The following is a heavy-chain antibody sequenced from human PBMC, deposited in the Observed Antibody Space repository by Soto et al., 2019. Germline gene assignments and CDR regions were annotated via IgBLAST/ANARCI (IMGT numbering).Heavy chain of an antibody. CDR3: VKEEGIAVSPWHRFAS. J-gene: IGHJ4*02. D-gene: IGHD6-19*01. CDR2: IGRTGSTT. V-gene: IGHV3-23*01. Sequence: PGGSLRLSCEVSGFTFSDYAMSWVRQAPGKGPEWVSSIGRTGSTTYHADSVKGRFTISRDNSENTLYLELNGLRAEDTAVYYCVKEEGIAVSPWHRFASWGQGTLVTVSS. CDR1: GFTFSDYA.